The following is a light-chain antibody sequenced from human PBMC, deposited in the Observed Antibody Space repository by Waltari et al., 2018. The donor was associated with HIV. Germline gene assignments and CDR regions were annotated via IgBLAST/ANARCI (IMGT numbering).Light chain of an antibody. J-gene: IGLJ2*01. CDR2: RKN. V-gene: IGLV1-47*01. Sequence: QSVLTQPPSASGTPGQRVTISCSGSSSNIGSNYVYWYQQLPGTAPKFPFYRKNQGTAGVPDRLSGSNSGTSASLAISGRRSEDEADYYCAAWGDSRSVLFGGGTKLTVL. CDR1: SSNIGSNY. CDR3: AAWGDSRSVL.